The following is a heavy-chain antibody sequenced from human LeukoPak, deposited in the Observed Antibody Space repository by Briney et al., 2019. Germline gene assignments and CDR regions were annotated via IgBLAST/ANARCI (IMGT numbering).Heavy chain of an antibody. CDR2: ISSSSSYI. Sequence: PGGSLRLSCAASGFTFNTYTMNWVRQAPGKGLEWVSSISSSSSYIYYADSVKGRFTISRDNAKNSLYLQMNSLRAEDTAVYYCARYYDSSGIYGGDYYYYYMDVWGKGTTVTISS. CDR1: GFTFNTYT. V-gene: IGHV3-21*01. J-gene: IGHJ6*03. CDR3: ARYYDSSGIYGGDYYYYYMDV. D-gene: IGHD3-22*01.